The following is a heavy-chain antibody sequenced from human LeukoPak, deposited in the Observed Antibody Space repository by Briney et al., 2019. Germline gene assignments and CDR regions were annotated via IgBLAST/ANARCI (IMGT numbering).Heavy chain of an antibody. Sequence: KPAETLSLTCTASGFSISDYGWSWIRQPPGKGLEWIGHMSTSGNTNYNPSLRSRVTMSLDTSKNQFSLKVNPVTAADTAVYYCARANYIWGSYVYWGQGTLVTVSS. CDR2: MSTSGNT. V-gene: IGHV4-4*07. D-gene: IGHD3-16*01. J-gene: IGHJ4*02. CDR1: GFSISDYG. CDR3: ARANYIWGSYVY.